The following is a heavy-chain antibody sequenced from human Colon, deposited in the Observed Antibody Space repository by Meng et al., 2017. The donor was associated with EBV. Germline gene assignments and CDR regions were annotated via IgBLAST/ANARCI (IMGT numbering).Heavy chain of an antibody. V-gene: IGHV4-34*01. J-gene: IGHJ4*02. CDR2: IDHRGNT. CDR1: GGSFCDYY. CDR3: ARRGPSWNFSH. Sequence: VQLPQCGAGLLKPSETLSLSCAVSGGSFCDYYWYWIRHPPGKGLGWIGDIDHRGNTNNNPSLKSRVTISIDTYKKQFPLKVSSVTAAASDVYYYARRGPSWNFSHWSQGALVTVSS. D-gene: IGHD3-10*01.